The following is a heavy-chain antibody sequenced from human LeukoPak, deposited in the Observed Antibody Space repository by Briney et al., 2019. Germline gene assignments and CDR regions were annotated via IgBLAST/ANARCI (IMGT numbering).Heavy chain of an antibody. J-gene: IGHJ4*02. V-gene: IGHV4-39*01. D-gene: IGHD3-22*01. Sequence: SETLSLTCTVSGGSISSSRYYWGWIRQPPGMGLEWIGSIYYSGSTYYNPPLKSRVTISVDTSKNQFSLKLSSVTAADTAVYYCVGYYYDSSGYYRDYWGQGTLVTVSS. CDR3: VGYYYDSSGYYRDY. CDR2: IYYSGST. CDR1: GGSISSSRYY.